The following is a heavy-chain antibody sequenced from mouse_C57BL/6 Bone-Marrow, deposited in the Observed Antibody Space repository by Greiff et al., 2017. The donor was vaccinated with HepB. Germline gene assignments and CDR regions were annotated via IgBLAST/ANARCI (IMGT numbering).Heavy chain of an antibody. CDR2: ISSGGSYT. CDR1: GFTFSSYG. V-gene: IGHV5-6*01. Sequence: EVHLVESGGDLVKPGGSLKLSCAASGFTFSSYGMSWVRQTPDKRLEWVATISSGGSYTYYPDSVKGRFTISRDNAKNTLYLQMSSLKSEDTAMYYCARLDGYYVGYWGQGTTLTVSS. D-gene: IGHD2-3*01. J-gene: IGHJ2*01. CDR3: ARLDGYYVGY.